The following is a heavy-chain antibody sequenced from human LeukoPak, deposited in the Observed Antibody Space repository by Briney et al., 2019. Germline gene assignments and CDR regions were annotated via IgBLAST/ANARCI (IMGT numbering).Heavy chain of an antibody. V-gene: IGHV3-23*01. Sequence: QPGGSLRLSCAASGFTLSSYWMSWVRQAPGRWLEWVATISGSGAKTYYADSVKGRFTVSRDNSKNTLYLQMNSLRAEETAEYYCAKSWIRVGSFDYWGQGTLVTVSS. CDR1: GFTLSSYW. CDR2: ISGSGAKT. J-gene: IGHJ4*02. CDR3: AKSWIRVGSFDY. D-gene: IGHD5-18*01.